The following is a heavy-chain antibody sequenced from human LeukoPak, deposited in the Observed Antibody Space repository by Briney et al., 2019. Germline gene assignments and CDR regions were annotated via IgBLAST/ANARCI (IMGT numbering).Heavy chain of an antibody. Sequence: PSETLSLTCTVSGGSISSSSYYWGWIRQPPGKGLEWIGSIYYSGSTYYNPSLKSRVTISVDTSKNQFSLKLSSVTAADTAVYYCARQEGLYCSSTSCYTRAPFDYWGQGTLVTVSS. V-gene: IGHV4-39*01. CDR3: ARQEGLYCSSTSCYTRAPFDY. CDR1: GGSISSSSYY. D-gene: IGHD2-2*02. CDR2: IYYSGST. J-gene: IGHJ4*02.